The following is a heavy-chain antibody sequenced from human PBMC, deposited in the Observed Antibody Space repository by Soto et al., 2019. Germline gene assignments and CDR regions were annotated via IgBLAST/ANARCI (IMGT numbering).Heavy chain of an antibody. CDR2: IYYSGST. CDR1: GGSISSYY. Sequence: QVQLQESGPGLVKPSETLSLTCTVSGGSISSYYWSWIRQPPGKGLEWIGYIYYSGSTNYNPSLTCRVTTSVDTSKNQFSLKLSSVTAADTAVYYCARGTNDFWSGDNYYFDYWGQGTLVTVSS. V-gene: IGHV4-59*01. D-gene: IGHD3-3*01. J-gene: IGHJ4*02. CDR3: ARGTNDFWSGDNYYFDY.